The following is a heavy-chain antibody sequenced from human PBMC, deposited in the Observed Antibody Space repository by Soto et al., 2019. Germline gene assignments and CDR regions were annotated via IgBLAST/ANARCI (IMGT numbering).Heavy chain of an antibody. J-gene: IGHJ4*02. CDR3: ARGGAQILITFGGIIFF. V-gene: IGHV3-74*01. D-gene: IGHD3-16*01. CDR2: ISSDGTST. Sequence: GGSLRLSCAASGFNFPIYSMNWVRQVPGKGLEWLSYISSDGTSTSYADSVKGRFTISRDNAKNTLYLQMNSLRAEDTAVYYCARGGAQILITFGGIIFFWGQGALVTSPQ. CDR1: GFNFPIYS.